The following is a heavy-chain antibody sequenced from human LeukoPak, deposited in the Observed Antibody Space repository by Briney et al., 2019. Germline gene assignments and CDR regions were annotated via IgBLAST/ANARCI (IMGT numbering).Heavy chain of an antibody. J-gene: IGHJ6*02. Sequence: PGGSLRLSCAASVFTFSSYEMNWVRQAPGKGLEWVSYISSSGSTIYYADSVKGRFTISRDNAKNSLYLQMNSLRAEDTAVYYCARDRLRSSGDCYYYYGRDVWGQGTTVTVSS. CDR2: ISSSGSTI. CDR3: ARDRLRSSGDCYYYYGRDV. D-gene: IGHD6-6*01. V-gene: IGHV3-48*03. CDR1: VFTFSSYE.